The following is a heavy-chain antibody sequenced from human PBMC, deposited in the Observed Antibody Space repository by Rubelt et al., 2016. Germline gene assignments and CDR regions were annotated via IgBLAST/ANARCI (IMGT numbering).Heavy chain of an antibody. J-gene: IGHJ6*02. V-gene: IGHV3-9*01. CDR2: ISWNSGSI. CDR1: GFTFDDYA. Sequence: EVQLVESGGGLVQPGRSLRLSCAASGFTFDDYAMHWVRQAPGKGLEWVSGISWNSGSIGYADSVKGRFTISRANDKNSLYLQMNSLRAEDTALYYCAKGILRWSVGYGMDVWGQGTTVTVSS. D-gene: IGHD4-23*01. CDR3: AKGILRWSVGYGMDV.